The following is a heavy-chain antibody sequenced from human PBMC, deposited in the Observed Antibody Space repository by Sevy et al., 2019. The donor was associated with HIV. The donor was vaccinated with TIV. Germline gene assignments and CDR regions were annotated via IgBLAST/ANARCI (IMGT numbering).Heavy chain of an antibody. CDR3: AKLGYSSDY. V-gene: IGHV3-23*01. Sequence: GGSLRLSCAASGFTFSSYAMNWVRQAPGKGLEWVSAITGSGGGTYDADSMKGRFTISRDNSKNTLYLQMNSLRAEDTAVYYCAKLGYSSDYWGQGTLVTVSS. D-gene: IGHD6-13*01. CDR1: GFTFSSYA. J-gene: IGHJ4*02. CDR2: ITGSGGGT.